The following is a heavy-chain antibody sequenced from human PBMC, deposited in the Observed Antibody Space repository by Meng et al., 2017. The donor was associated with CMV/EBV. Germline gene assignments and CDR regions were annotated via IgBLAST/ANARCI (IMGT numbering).Heavy chain of an antibody. CDR2: ISSSGSTI. CDR1: GFTFSSYE. CDR3: ARDIIHNYYYYGMDV. V-gene: IGHV3-48*03. J-gene: IGHJ6*02. Sequence: SCAASGFTFSSYEMNWVRQAPGKGLEWVSYISSSGSTIYYADSVKGRFTISRDNAKNSLYLQMNSLRAEDTAVYYCARDIIHNYYYYGMDVWGQGTTVTVSS. D-gene: IGHD3-10*01.